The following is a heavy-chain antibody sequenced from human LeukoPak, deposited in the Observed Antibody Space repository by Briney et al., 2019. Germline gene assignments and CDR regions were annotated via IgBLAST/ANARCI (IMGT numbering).Heavy chain of an antibody. CDR2: FYNGGST. V-gene: IGHV4-59*01. CDR3: ATNVGAAAFDAFDI. J-gene: IGHJ3*02. CDR1: GGSISRYS. D-gene: IGHD6-13*01. Sequence: SETLSLTCTVSGGSISRYSWSWIRQPPGKGLEWIGHFYNGGSTDYNPSLKSRVSMSGDTSKNQFSLNLRSVTAADTAVYFCATNVGAAAFDAFDIWGQGTMVTVSS.